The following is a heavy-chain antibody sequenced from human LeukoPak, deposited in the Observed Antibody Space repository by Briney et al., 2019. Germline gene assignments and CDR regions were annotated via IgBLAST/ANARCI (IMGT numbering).Heavy chain of an antibody. V-gene: IGHV4-34*01. CDR3: ARETNYYFDY. J-gene: IGHJ4*02. CDR2: INHSGST. D-gene: IGHD2-8*01. CDR1: GGSFSGYS. Sequence: SETLSLTCAVYGGSFSGYSLNWIRQPPGKGLEWIGEINHSGSTNHNPSLKRRVTISVDTSKNQISLKLSSVTAADTAVHYCARETNYYFDYWGQGNLVTVSS.